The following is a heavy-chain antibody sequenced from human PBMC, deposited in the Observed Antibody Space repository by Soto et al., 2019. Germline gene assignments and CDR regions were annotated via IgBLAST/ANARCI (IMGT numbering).Heavy chain of an antibody. CDR3: ARDLDGLHDDTSGPFPRPG. CDR1: GGSISSDDYY. V-gene: IGHV4-30-4*01. Sequence: PSETLSLTCTVSGGSISSDDYYWSWNRQARGRGLEWIGYLHSSGSIYYNPSLKSRATMSIDTAGNQFSLKVSSVTVADTAVYYCARDLDGLHDDTSGPFPRPGWGQGTLVTVSS. CDR2: LHSSGSI. J-gene: IGHJ1*01. D-gene: IGHD3-22*01.